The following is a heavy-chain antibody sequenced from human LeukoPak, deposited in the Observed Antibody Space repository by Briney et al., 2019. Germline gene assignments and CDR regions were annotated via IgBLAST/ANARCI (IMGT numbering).Heavy chain of an antibody. D-gene: IGHD3-3*01. CDR3: ARGADYDFWSGPSNPSNFDY. J-gene: IGHJ4*02. V-gene: IGHV4-30-4*08. Sequence: SETLSLTCTVSGGSISSYYWSWIRQPPGKGLEWIGYIYYSGSTYYNPSLKSRVTIPVDTSKNQFSLKLSSVTAADTAVYYCARGADYDFWSGPSNPSNFDYWGQGTLVTVSS. CDR2: IYYSGST. CDR1: GGSISSYY.